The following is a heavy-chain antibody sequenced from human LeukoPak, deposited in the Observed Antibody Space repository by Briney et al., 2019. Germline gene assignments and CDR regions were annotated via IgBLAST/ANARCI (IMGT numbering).Heavy chain of an antibody. CDR1: GFTFSSYW. D-gene: IGHD3-16*01. J-gene: IGHJ4*02. CDR2: IYVSGDT. Sequence: PGGSLRLSCAASGFTFSSYWMSWVRQAPGGGLEWVSLIYVSGDTYYTDSVKGRFTISRDTSENTLYLQMNSLRVEDTAVYYCARDRLQYFDYWGQGTLVTVSS. V-gene: IGHV3-53*01. CDR3: ARDRLQYFDY.